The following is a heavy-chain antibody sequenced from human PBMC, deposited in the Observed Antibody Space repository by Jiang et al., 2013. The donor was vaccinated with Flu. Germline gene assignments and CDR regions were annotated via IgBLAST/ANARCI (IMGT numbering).Heavy chain of an antibody. CDR3: AARRLASATYGS. CDR2: FYNSGIR. Sequence: QLVESGPGLVKPSETLSLTCTVSGVSVGVSDYHWGWIRQSPGKGLEWIGSFYNSGIRSTNPSLKRRATISVDTAKNQVSLSLTSVTAADTAVYYCAARRLASATYGSWGQGILVTVSS. V-gene: IGHV4-39*01. J-gene: IGHJ5*02. CDR1: GVSVGVSDYH. D-gene: IGHD3-9*01.